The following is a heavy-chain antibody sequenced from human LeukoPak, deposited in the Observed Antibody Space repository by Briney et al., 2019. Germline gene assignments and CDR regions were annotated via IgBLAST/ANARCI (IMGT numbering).Heavy chain of an antibody. D-gene: IGHD2-21*02. J-gene: IGHJ4*02. CDR3: AKGDAYCGGDCFPD. Sequence: GGSLRLSCAASGFTFSSYAMHWVRQAPGKGLEWVSSFSGGDGSTYYADSVKGRFIISRDNSKNTLFLQMNSLRAEDTAVYFCAKGDAYCGGDCFPDWGQGTLVTVSS. CDR2: FSGGDGST. CDR1: GFTFSSYA. V-gene: IGHV3-23*01.